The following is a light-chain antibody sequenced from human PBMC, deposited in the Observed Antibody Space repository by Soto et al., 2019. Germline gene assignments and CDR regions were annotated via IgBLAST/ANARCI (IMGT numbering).Light chain of an antibody. J-gene: IGLJ1*01. V-gene: IGLV2-14*01. CDR1: SSDVGGYGS. Sequence: QSALTQPASVSGPPGQSITISCTGNSSDVGGYGSVSWYQQHPGKAPKLMIYEVSNRPSGVSNRFSGSKSGNTASLTISGLQAEDDADYYCSSYTSSGTYVFGTGTKLTVL. CDR3: SSYTSSGTYV. CDR2: EVS.